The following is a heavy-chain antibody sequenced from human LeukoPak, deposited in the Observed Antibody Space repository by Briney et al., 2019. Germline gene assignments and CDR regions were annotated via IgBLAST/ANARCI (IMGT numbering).Heavy chain of an antibody. CDR2: IYYSGST. D-gene: IGHD3-10*01. Sequence: SETLSLTCTVSGDSISSYYWSWIRQPPGKGLEWIGLIYYSGSTNYNPSLKSRVTISVDTSKNQFSLKLSSVTAADTAVYYCARGKYYYGSGSYHPGLPADYWGQGTLVTVSS. CDR3: ARGKYYYGSGSYHPGLPADY. CDR1: GDSISSYY. V-gene: IGHV4-59*01. J-gene: IGHJ4*02.